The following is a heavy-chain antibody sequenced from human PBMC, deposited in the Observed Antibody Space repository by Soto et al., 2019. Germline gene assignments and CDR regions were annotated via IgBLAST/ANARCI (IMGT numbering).Heavy chain of an antibody. Sequence: ASVKVSCKASGYTFPSYYMHWVRQAPGQGLEWMGIINPSGGSTSYAQKFHGRVTMTRDTSKNQFSLKLSSVTAADTAVYYCARSLDIVLVPAAMQVGWFDPWGQGTLVTVSS. CDR1: GYTFPSYY. J-gene: IGHJ5*02. V-gene: IGHV1-46*01. CDR2: INPSGGST. CDR3: ARSLDIVLVPAAMQVGWFDP. D-gene: IGHD2-2*03.